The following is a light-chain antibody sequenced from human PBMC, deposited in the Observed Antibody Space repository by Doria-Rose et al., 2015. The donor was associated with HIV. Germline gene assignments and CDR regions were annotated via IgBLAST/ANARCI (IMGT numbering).Light chain of an antibody. J-gene: IGKJ4*01. CDR2: GAS. Sequence: SPGTLSLSPGERATLSCRASQSFGSSYLAWYQKKSGQAPRLVMYGASTRATGIPDRFSGSGSGTDFTLTISRLEPEDFAVYYCQQYGRSLTFGGGTKVEIK. CDR3: QQYGRSLT. CDR1: QSFGSSY. V-gene: IGKV3-20*01.